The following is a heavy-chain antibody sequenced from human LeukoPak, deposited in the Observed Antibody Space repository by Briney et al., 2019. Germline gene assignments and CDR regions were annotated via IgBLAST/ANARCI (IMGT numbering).Heavy chain of an antibody. V-gene: IGHV3-21*01. J-gene: IGHJ4*02. CDR1: GFTFSSYS. CDR2: ISSSSSYI. Sequence: PGGSLRLSCAASGFTFSSYSMNWVRQAPGKGLEWVSSISSSSSYIYYADSVKGRFTISRDNAKNSLYLQMNSLRAEDTAVYYCATSEAIVVVPAAPPLDYWGQGTLVTVSS. CDR3: ATSEAIVVVPAAPPLDY. D-gene: IGHD2-2*01.